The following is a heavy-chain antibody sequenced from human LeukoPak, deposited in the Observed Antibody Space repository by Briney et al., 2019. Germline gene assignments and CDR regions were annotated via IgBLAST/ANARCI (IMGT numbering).Heavy chain of an antibody. CDR2: LIPILGIA. V-gene: IGHV1-69*04. J-gene: IGHJ1*01. CDR3: AREGKVVPDYDILTGPEYFQH. Sequence: ASSVKVSCKASGGTFSSYAISWVRQAPGQGLEWMGRLIPILGIANYAQKFQGRVTITADKSASSAYIELSSLRSEDTAVYYCAREGKVVPDYDILTGPEYFQHWGQGTLVTVSS. CDR1: GGTFSSYA. D-gene: IGHD3-9*01.